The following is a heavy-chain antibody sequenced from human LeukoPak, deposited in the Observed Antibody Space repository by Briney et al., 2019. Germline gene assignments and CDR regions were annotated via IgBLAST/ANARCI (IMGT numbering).Heavy chain of an antibody. V-gene: IGHV4-34*01. CDR3: ARGQRVTPWDY. CDR2: IDHSGST. CDR1: GGSFSGYY. J-gene: IGHJ4*02. D-gene: IGHD2-21*02. Sequence: SETLSLTCAVYGGSFSGYYWSWIRQPPGKGLEWIGEIDHSGSTNYNPSLKSRVTISVDTSKNQFSLKLSSVTAADTAVYYCARGQRVTPWDYWGQGTLVTVSS.